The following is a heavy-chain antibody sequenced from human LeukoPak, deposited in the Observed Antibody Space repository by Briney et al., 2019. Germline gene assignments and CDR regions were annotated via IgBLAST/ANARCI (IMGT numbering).Heavy chain of an antibody. CDR3: ARGRHYYDSSGYYYVYYFDY. CDR2: IYYSGST. Sequence: SETLSLTCTVSGGSISSYYWSWIRQPPGKRLEWIGYIYYSGSTNYNPSLKSRVTISVDTSKNQFSLKLSSVTAADTAVYYCARGRHYYDSSGYYYVYYFDYWGQGTLVTVSS. D-gene: IGHD3-22*01. CDR1: GGSISSYY. J-gene: IGHJ4*02. V-gene: IGHV4-59*01.